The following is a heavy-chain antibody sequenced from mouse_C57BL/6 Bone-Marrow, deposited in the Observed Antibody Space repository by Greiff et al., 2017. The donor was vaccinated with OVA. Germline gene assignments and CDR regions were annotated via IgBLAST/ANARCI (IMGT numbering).Heavy chain of an antibody. D-gene: IGHD2-3*01. CDR1: GYAFSSSW. J-gene: IGHJ2*01. CDR3: ARHEDGYYASYFDY. Sequence: VQLQQSGPELVKPGASVKISCKASGYAFSSSWMNWVKQRPGKGLEWIGRIYPGDGDTNYNGKFKGKATLTAEKSSSTAYMQLSSLPSEDSAVYFGARHEDGYYASYFDYWGQGTTLTVSS. CDR2: IYPGDGDT. V-gene: IGHV1-82*01.